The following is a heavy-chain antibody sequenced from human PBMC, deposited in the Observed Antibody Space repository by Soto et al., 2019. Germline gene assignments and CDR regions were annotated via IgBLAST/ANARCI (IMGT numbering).Heavy chain of an antibody. V-gene: IGHV4-59*08. CDR2: GHSNGIS. CDR3: ARSFTEPYFFDF. J-gene: IGHJ4*02. CDR1: GGSISYSY. Sequence: SETLSLTCNVSGGSISYSYWSWIRQTPGKGLEWIGYGHSNGISKYNPSLESRVLISVDTSKSLFSLKVSSVTAADTAVYYCARSFTEPYFFDFWGRGTLVTVSS.